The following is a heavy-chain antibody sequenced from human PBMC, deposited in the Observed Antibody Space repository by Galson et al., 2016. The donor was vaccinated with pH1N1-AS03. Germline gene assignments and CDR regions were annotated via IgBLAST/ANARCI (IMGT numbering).Heavy chain of an antibody. CDR2: IYGGGDT. J-gene: IGHJ4*02. CDR3: AREPWGSTQGEY. CDR1: GFTINNHY. D-gene: IGHD3-16*01. V-gene: IGHV3-53*01. Sequence: SLRLSCAASGFTINNHYMSWVRQAPGKGLEWVSVIYGGGDTFYADSVKGRFTISRDNSKNTVYLQMNSLRVEDTAVYYCAREPWGSTQGEYWGQGTLVTVSS.